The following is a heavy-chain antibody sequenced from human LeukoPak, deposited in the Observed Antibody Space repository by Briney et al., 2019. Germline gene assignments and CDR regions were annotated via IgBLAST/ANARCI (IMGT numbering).Heavy chain of an antibody. CDR2: IYTSGST. J-gene: IGHJ6*03. CDR3: ARVRHYYDSSGYYGYMDV. Sequence: SETLSLTCTVSGGSISSGSYYWSWLRQPAGTGLEWIGRIYTSGSTNYNPSLKSRVTISVDTSKNQFSLKLSSVTAADTAVYYCARVRHYYDSSGYYGYMDVWGKGTTVTVSS. D-gene: IGHD3-22*01. CDR1: GGSISSGSYY. V-gene: IGHV4-61*02.